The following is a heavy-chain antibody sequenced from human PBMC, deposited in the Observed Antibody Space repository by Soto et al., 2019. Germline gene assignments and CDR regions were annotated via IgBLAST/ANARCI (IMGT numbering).Heavy chain of an antibody. CDR1: GFTFSSYA. CDR2: ISRSGGST. Sequence: EVQLLESGAGLVQPGGSLRLSCAASGFTFSSYAMSWVRQAPGKGLEWVSAISRSGGSTYYADSVKGRFTISRDNSKNALYLKRNSLTAEDRAVYYRAKGGGDNWFGPWGQGTLGTVSS. V-gene: IGHV3-23*01. CDR3: AKGGGDNWFGP. J-gene: IGHJ5*02. D-gene: IGHD3-16*01.